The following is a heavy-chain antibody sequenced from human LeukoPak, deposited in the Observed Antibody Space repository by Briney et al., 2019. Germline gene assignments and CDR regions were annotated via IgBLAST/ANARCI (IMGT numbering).Heavy chain of an antibody. Sequence: GRCLTPARSAAGFSFSSYGMGWVRHAPGEGLGWVSGISVSGGSTIYADSVKGRFTISRDNSKITLYLQMNRLRAEDAAVYYCAKAPVTTCSGAYCYPFDYWGQGTLVTVSS. V-gene: IGHV3-23*01. CDR1: GFSFSSYG. D-gene: IGHD2-21*01. CDR3: AKAPVTTCSGAYCYPFDY. J-gene: IGHJ4*02. CDR2: ISVSGGST.